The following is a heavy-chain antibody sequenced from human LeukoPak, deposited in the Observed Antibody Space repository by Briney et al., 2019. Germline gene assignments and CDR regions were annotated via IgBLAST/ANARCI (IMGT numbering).Heavy chain of an antibody. V-gene: IGHV3-30*10. CDR1: GFTFSSYA. CDR2: ISYDGSNN. D-gene: IGHD3-10*01. CDR3: ARDRHYYGSGSENWFDP. J-gene: IGHJ5*02. Sequence: PGGSLRLSCAASGFTFSSYAMHWVRQAPGKGLEWGAVISYDGSNNYYTDSVKGRFTISRDNSKNTLYLQMNSLRAEDTAVYYCARDRHYYGSGSENWFDPWGQETLVTVSS.